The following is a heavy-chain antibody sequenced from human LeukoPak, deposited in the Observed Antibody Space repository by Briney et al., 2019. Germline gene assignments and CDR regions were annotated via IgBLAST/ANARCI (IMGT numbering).Heavy chain of an antibody. CDR3: AGDIVVVPAAMDV. D-gene: IGHD2-2*01. V-gene: IGHV4-31*03. CDR2: IYYSGAT. Sequence: SQTLSLTCTVSGGSISSGDYYWRWIRQHPGKGLEWIAYIYYSGATYYNPSLQSRLTISVDTSNNQFSLKLNSVTAADTAVYYCAGDIVVVPAAMDVWGQGTTVTVSS. CDR1: GGSISSGDYY. J-gene: IGHJ6*02.